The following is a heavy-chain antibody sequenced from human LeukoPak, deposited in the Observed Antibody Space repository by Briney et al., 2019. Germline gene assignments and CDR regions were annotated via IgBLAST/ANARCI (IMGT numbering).Heavy chain of an antibody. CDR1: GDSISSDY. J-gene: IGHJ1*01. V-gene: IGHV4-4*08. CDR3: AGRGQRYFRD. Sequence: SETLSVTCTVSGDSISSDYWSGIRQPPGKGLELIGYIDRSVNADYNPPLMRRVTISLNTSKKQLSLNLTSVTAADTAVYYCAGRGQRYFRDWGQGTLVTVSS. CDR2: IDRSVNA.